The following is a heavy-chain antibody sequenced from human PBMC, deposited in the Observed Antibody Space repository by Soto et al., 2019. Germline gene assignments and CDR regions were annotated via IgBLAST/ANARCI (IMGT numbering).Heavy chain of an antibody. CDR2: INPNSGGT. V-gene: IGHV1-2*02. Sequence: ASVKVSCKASGYTFTGYYIHWVRQAPGQGLEWMGWINPNSGGTNYAQKFQGRVTMTRDTSISTAYMELTSLRSDDTAVYYCTITAPSYYYYAMDVWGQGTTVTVS. CDR1: GYTFTGYY. CDR3: TITAPSYYYYAMDV. J-gene: IGHJ6*02. D-gene: IGHD3-10*01.